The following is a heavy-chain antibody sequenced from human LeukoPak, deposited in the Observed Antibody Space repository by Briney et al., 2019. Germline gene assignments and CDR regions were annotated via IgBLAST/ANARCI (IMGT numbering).Heavy chain of an antibody. J-gene: IGHJ4*02. CDR2: INQDGSAK. CDR3: ARDER. V-gene: IGHV3-7*01. Sequence: GGSLRLSCVASGYTFRNHWMSWVRQAPGKGLECVANINQDGSAKYHVDSVEGRFTISRDNAKNSLSLEMNSLRVEDTAVYYCARDERRGQGTLVAVSS. D-gene: IGHD1-1*01. CDR1: GYTFRNHW.